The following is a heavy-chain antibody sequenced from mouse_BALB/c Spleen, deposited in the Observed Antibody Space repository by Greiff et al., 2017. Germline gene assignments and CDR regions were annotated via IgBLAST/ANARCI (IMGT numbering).Heavy chain of an antibody. CDR1: GFNIKDTY. V-gene: IGHV14-3*02. D-gene: IGHD2-1*01. J-gene: IGHJ2*01. CDR2: IDPANGNT. Sequence: VQLQQSGAELVKPGASVKLSCTASGFNIKDTYMHWVKQRPEQGLEWIGRIDPANGNTKYDPKFQGKATITADTSSNTAYLQLSSLTSEDTAVYYCARRRNGNFDFDYWGQGTTLTVSS. CDR3: ARRRNGNFDFDY.